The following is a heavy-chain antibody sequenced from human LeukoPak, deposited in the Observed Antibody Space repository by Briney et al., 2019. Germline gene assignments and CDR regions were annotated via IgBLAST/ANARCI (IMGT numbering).Heavy chain of an antibody. CDR2: INSDGSTT. Sequence: GGSLRLSCAASGFTFSSNLMHWVRQAPGKGLVWVSRINSDGSTTSYADSVKGRFTISRDNAKNTLYLQMNSLRAEDTAVYYCARVGTTSNFYYYYGMDVWGQGTTVTVSS. V-gene: IGHV3-74*01. J-gene: IGHJ6*02. CDR1: GFTFSSNL. D-gene: IGHD2/OR15-2a*01. CDR3: ARVGTTSNFYYYYGMDV.